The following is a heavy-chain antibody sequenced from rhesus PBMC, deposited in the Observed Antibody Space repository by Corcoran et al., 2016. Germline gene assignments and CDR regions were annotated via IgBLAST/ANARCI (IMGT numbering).Heavy chain of an antibody. D-gene: IGHD4-23*01. J-gene: IGHJ4*01. V-gene: IGHV3-118*01. CDR3: ARVLYSNYLY. CDR2: IRSKSKNYET. CDR1: GFTFSSSA. Sequence: EVQLVESGGGLVQPGGSLRLSCAASGFTFSSSAMHWVRQASGKGLELVGRIRSKSKNYETGYDASVKGRFNISRDDSKNTAYLQMNSLKTEDTAVYYCARVLYSNYLYWGQGVLVTVSS.